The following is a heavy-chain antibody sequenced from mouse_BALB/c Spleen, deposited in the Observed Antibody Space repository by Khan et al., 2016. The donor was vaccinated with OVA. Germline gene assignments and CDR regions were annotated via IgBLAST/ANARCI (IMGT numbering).Heavy chain of an antibody. V-gene: IGHV1S81*02. D-gene: IGHD1-1*01. CDR1: GYTFTSYW. CDR3: ARIKKIVATYFDC. CDR2: TNPTNGRT. J-gene: IGHJ2*01. Sequence: VQLQQSGAELVKAGASVKMSCKASGYTFTSYWMHWVKQRLGQGLEWFAETNPTNGRTYYNEKFKSKATLTVDKSSSTAYMLLSGPTFEDSAVYYCARIKKIVATYFDCWGQGTTLTVSS.